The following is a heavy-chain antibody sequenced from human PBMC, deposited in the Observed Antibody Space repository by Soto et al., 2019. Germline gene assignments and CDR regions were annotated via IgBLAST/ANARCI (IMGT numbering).Heavy chain of an antibody. D-gene: IGHD2-15*01. CDR1: WFSLKTSGVG. J-gene: IGHJ5*02. Sequence: QITLNESGPTLVKPTQTLTLTCTFSWFSLKTSGVGVGWIRQPPVKALEWLALIYWDDDKRYSPSLKSRLTITKDTSRNQVVLTMTNMYPVETATYYCASDLKVDWFDPWGQGTLVTVSS. CDR2: IYWDDDK. V-gene: IGHV2-5*02. CDR3: ASDLKVDWFDP.